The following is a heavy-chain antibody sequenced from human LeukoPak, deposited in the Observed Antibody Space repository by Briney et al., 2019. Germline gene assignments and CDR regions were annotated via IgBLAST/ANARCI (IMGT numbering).Heavy chain of an antibody. Sequence: SETLSLTCAAYGGSFSGYYSSWIRQPPGKGLEWIGEINHSGSTNYNPSLKSRVTISVDTSKNQFSLKLSSVTAADTAVYYCARYSSSGKYYYYYYYMDVWGKGTTVTVSS. D-gene: IGHD6-6*01. V-gene: IGHV4-34*01. CDR3: ARYSSSGKYYYYYYYMDV. CDR2: INHSGST. J-gene: IGHJ6*03. CDR1: GGSFSGYY.